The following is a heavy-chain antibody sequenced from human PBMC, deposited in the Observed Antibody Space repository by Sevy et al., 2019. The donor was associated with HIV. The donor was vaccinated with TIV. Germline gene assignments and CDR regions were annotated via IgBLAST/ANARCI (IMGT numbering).Heavy chain of an antibody. CDR3: ASGQGSSSSPYYFDY. Sequence: GGSLRLSCAASGFTCSSYAMHWVRQAPGKGLEGVAVISYDGSNKYYADSVKGRFTISRDNSKNTLYLQMNSLRAEDTAVYYCASGQGSSSSPYYFDYWGQGTLVTVSS. V-gene: IGHV3-30-3*01. CDR2: ISYDGSNK. D-gene: IGHD6-6*01. CDR1: GFTCSSYA. J-gene: IGHJ4*02.